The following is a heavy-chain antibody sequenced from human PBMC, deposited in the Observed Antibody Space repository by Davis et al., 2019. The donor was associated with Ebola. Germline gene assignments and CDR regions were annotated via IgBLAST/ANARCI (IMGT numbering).Heavy chain of an antibody. CDR3: ARTSIVGTTTTASDI. D-gene: IGHD1-26*01. V-gene: IGHV1-18*01. Sequence: ASVKVSCMASGYTFKNSAISWVRQAPGQGLEWMGWISAYNGNTAYAQILQGRVTMTTDTSTGTAYMELRSLRSDDTAVYFCARTSIVGTTTTASDIWGQGTMVTVSS. CDR1: GYTFKNSA. CDR2: ISAYNGNT. J-gene: IGHJ3*02.